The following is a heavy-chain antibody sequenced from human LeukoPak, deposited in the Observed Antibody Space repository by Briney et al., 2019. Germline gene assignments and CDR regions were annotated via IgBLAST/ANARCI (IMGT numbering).Heavy chain of an antibody. Sequence: GESLKISCKGSGYSFASYWIGWVRQMPGKGLEWMGIIYPGDSDTRYGPSFQGQVTISADKSISTAYLQWSSLKASDTAMYYCARRFLEWLSPDAFDIWGQGTMVTVSS. D-gene: IGHD3-3*01. CDR2: IYPGDSDT. CDR1: GYSFASYW. V-gene: IGHV5-51*01. CDR3: ARRFLEWLSPDAFDI. J-gene: IGHJ3*02.